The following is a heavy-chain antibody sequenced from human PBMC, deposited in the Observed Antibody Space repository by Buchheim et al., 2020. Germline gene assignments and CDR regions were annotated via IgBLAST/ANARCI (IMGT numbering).Heavy chain of an antibody. Sequence: QVQLVQSGAEVKKPGASVKVSCKASGYTFTSYDINWVRQATGQGLEWMGWMNPNSGNTGYAQKFQGRVTMTRNTSISTAYMELSSLRSEDTAAYYCARGGWSEWLALYYYYGMDVWGQGTT. CDR3: ARGGWSEWLALYYYYGMDV. V-gene: IGHV1-8*01. J-gene: IGHJ6*02. CDR1: GYTFTSYD. D-gene: IGHD3-3*01. CDR2: MNPNSGNT.